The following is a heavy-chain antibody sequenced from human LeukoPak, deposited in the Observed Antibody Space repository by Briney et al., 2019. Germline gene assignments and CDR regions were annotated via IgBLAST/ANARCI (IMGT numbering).Heavy chain of an antibody. Sequence: GGSLRLSCAASGFTFSSYEMNWVRQAPGKGLEWVSYISSSGSTIYYADSVKGRFTISRDNAKNSLYLQMNSLRDEDTAVYYCARLGYCSSTSCFYFDYWGQGTLVTVSS. CDR1: GFTFSSYE. CDR2: ISSSGSTI. D-gene: IGHD2-2*01. V-gene: IGHV3-48*03. J-gene: IGHJ4*02. CDR3: ARLGYCSSTSCFYFDY.